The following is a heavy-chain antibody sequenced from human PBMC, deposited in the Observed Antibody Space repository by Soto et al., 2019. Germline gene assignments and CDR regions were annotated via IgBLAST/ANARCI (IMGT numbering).Heavy chain of an antibody. CDR1: GFTFSSYA. Sequence: GGSLRLCCAASGFTFSSYAMHWVRQAPGKGLEWVAVISYDGSNKYYADSVKGRFTISRDNSKNTLYLQMNSLRAEDTAVYYCARSVYCSSTSCQKSNYYFDYWGQGTLVTVSS. CDR3: ARSVYCSSTSCQKSNYYFDY. J-gene: IGHJ4*02. V-gene: IGHV3-30-3*01. D-gene: IGHD2-2*01. CDR2: ISYDGSNK.